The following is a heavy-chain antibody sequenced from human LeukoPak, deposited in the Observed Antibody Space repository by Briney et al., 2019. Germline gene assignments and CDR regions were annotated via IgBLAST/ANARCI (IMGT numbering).Heavy chain of an antibody. CDR1: GYSFTNYW. Sequence: GESLKISCKTSGYSFTNYWIGWVRQMPGKGLEWMGIIYPGDSDTRYSPSFQGQVTISADKSISTAYLQWSSLKASDTAMYYCARLGLRRIAAAGTRGAYWGQGTLVTVSS. CDR3: ARLGLRRIAAAGTRGAY. V-gene: IGHV5-51*01. J-gene: IGHJ4*02. CDR2: IYPGDSDT. D-gene: IGHD6-13*01.